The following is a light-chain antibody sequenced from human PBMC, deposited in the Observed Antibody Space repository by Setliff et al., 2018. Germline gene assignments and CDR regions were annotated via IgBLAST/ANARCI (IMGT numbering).Light chain of an antibody. J-gene: IGLJ1*01. CDR2: DVS. Sequence: QSAMTQPASVSGSPGQSITISCTGTSSDVGGYNYVSWYQQHPGKAPKLMIYDVSKRPSGVSNRFSGSKSGNTASLTISGLQAEDEADYYCSSYTSSSTPYVFGTSTKLTVL. CDR3: SSYTSSSTPYV. CDR1: SSDVGGYNY. V-gene: IGLV2-14*01.